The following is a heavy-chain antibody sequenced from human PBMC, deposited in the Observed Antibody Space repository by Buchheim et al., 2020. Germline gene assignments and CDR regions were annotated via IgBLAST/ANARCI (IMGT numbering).Heavy chain of an antibody. Sequence: QVQLVESGGGVVQPGRSLRLSCAASGFTFSSYAMHWVRQAPGKGLEWVAVISYDGSNKYYADSVKGRFTICRDNSKNTLSLQMNSLRAEDTAVYYCARDNIVVVVAATHHFDYWGQGTL. V-gene: IGHV3-30-3*01. J-gene: IGHJ4*02. D-gene: IGHD2-15*01. CDR2: ISYDGSNK. CDR3: ARDNIVVVVAATHHFDY. CDR1: GFTFSSYA.